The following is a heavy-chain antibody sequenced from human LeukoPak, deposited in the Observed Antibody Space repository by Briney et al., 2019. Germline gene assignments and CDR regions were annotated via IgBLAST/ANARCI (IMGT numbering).Heavy chain of an antibody. J-gene: IGHJ5*02. CDR1: GYAFTGYY. CDR2: INPNSGGT. Sequence: ASVKVSCKASGYAFTGYYMHWVRQAPGQGPEWMGWINPNSGGTNYAQKFQGRVTMTRDTSISTAYMELSRLRSDDTAVYYCARASGTDIAAAGTFPPWGQGTLVTVSS. D-gene: IGHD6-13*01. V-gene: IGHV1-2*02. CDR3: ARASGTDIAAAGTFPP.